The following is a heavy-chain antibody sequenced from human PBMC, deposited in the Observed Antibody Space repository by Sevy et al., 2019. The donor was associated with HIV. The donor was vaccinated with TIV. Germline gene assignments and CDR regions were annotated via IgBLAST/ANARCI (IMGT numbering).Heavy chain of an antibody. CDR1: GYTFTDNF. CDR3: ARETLKNFDF. J-gene: IGHJ4*02. Sequence: ASVKVSCKASGYTFTDNFVHWVRQAPGQGLEWMGWMSLRKRTTKCAQRFQGRVTMTTDTSISTVYMELRTVTFDDTAIYYCARETLKNFDFWGQGTLVTVSS. V-gene: IGHV1-2*02. CDR2: MSLRKRTT.